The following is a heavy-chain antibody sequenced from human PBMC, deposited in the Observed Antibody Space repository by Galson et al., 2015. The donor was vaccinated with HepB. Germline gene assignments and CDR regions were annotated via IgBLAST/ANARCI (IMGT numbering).Heavy chain of an antibody. CDR3: ARAQSFGVVIMGDF. CDR1: EFTFSSYA. Sequence: SLRLSCAASEFTFSSYAMHWVRQAPGKGLEWVAVISYDGSKKYYADSVKGRFTISRDNSKNTLYLQMNSLRAEDTAVYYCARAQSFGVVIMGDFWGQANLVTVSS. D-gene: IGHD3-3*01. V-gene: IGHV3-30-3*01. J-gene: IGHJ4*02. CDR2: ISYDGSKK.